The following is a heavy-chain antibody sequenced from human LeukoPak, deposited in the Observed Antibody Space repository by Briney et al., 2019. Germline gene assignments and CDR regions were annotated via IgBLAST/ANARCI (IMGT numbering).Heavy chain of an antibody. Sequence: PGGSLRLSCAASGFTFSSYSMNWVRQAPGKGLEWVSSISSSSSYIYYANSVKGRFTISRDNAKNSLYLQMNSLRAEDTAVCYCESLAAAGTGYWGQGTLVTVSS. CDR1: GFTFSSYS. D-gene: IGHD6-13*01. CDR3: ESLAAAGTGY. J-gene: IGHJ4*02. V-gene: IGHV3-21*01. CDR2: ISSSSSYI.